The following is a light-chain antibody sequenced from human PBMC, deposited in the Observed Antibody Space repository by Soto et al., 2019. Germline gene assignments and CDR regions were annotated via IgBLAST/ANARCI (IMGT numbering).Light chain of an antibody. V-gene: IGKV3-15*01. CDR2: GAS. CDR3: QQYNNWPWT. J-gene: IGKJ1*01. CDR1: QSVSSN. Sequence: EIVMTQSPATLSVSPGERATLSCRASQSVSSNLAWYQQKPGQAPRLLIYGASTRATGIPARFSGSGSGTEFTLTISSLQSEDVAVYYCQQYNNWPWTGGQGTKVEIK.